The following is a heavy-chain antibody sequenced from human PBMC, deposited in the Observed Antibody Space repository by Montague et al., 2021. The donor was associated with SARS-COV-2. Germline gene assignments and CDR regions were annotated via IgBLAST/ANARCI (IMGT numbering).Heavy chain of an antibody. Sequence: SETLSLTCAVYGGSFSGYYWNWIRQPPGKGPEWIGEINHSGSTNYNPSLKSRVTISVDTSKNQFSLKLSSVTAADTAVYYCVVVPLGPRGRGFDYWGQGTLVTVSS. D-gene: IGHD2-15*01. CDR3: VVVPLGPRGRGFDY. J-gene: IGHJ4*02. CDR2: INHSGST. CDR1: GGSFSGYY. V-gene: IGHV4-34*01.